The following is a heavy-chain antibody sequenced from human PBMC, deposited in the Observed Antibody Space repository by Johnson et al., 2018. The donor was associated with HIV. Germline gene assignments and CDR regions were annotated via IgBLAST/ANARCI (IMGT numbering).Heavy chain of an antibody. CDR1: GFTFSHYS. Sequence: QVQLVESGRGVVQPGRSLRLSCAASGFTFSHYSMHWVRQAPGKGLEWVAVTSNDGSFKNYADSVKGRFTVSRDNSKNTLFLQMDNLRSDDTAVYFCARDWYCSSTFCAERVLKDAFDIWGRGTLVTVSS. J-gene: IGHJ3*02. V-gene: IGHV3-30*14. CDR2: TSNDGSFK. CDR3: ARDWYCSSTFCAERVLKDAFDI. D-gene: IGHD2-2*01.